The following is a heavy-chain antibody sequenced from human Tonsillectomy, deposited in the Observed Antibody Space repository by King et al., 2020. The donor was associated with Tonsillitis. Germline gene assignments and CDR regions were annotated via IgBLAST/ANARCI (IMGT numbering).Heavy chain of an antibody. CDR3: ACGVIWGGFSDDAFDL. V-gene: IGHV3-48*01. CDR1: GFTFSSYS. D-gene: IGHD3-3*01. CDR2: IRGGGDTV. Sequence: EVQLVESGGGLVQPGGSLRLSCAASGFTFSSYSVNWVRRAPGKGLEWISYIRGGGDTVYYLDFGKGRFTISRDNAKNSLYLQMNSLRAEDTAVYYCACGVIWGGFSDDAFDLWGQGTVVTVSS. J-gene: IGHJ3*01.